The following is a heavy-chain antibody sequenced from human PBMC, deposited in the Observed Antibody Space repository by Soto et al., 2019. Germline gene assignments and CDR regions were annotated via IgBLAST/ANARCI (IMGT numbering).Heavy chain of an antibody. V-gene: IGHV3-30-3*01. CDR3: ARDLGGRFLEWLTPYYYYGMDV. CDR2: ISYDGSNK. CDR1: GFTVSSYA. Sequence: GRCLIRSSAASGFTVSSYAMHWVRQAPGKRLVWVAVISYDGSNKYYADSVKGRFTISRDNSKNTLYLQMNSLRAEDTAVYYCARDLGGRFLEWLTPYYYYGMDVWGQGTTVTVSS. J-gene: IGHJ6*02. D-gene: IGHD3-3*01.